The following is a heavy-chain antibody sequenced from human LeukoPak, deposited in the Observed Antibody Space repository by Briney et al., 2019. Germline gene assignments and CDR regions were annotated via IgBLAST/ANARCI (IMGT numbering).Heavy chain of an antibody. CDR2: INHSGST. D-gene: IGHD3-10*01. J-gene: IGHJ4*02. CDR1: GGSFSGYY. CDR3: ARGGDGSGPHPGY. V-gene: IGHV4-34*01. Sequence: SETLSLTCAVYGGSFSGYYWSWIRQPPGKGLEWIGEINHSGSTNYNPSLKSRVTISVDMSKNQFSLKLSSVTAADTAVYYCARGGDGSGPHPGYWGQGTLVTVSS.